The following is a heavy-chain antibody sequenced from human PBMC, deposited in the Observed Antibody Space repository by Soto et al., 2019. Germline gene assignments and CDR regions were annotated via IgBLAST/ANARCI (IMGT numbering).Heavy chain of an antibody. CDR2: ISGSGGST. J-gene: IGHJ4*02. D-gene: IGHD3-3*01. CDR3: GKGPITIFGVGIDY. V-gene: IGHV3-23*01. Sequence: CGSLRLSCAAAWCTCISHAISWVRQAPGKGLEWVSAISGSGGSTYYADSVKGRFTISRDNSKNTLYLQMNSLRAEDTAVYYCGKGPITIFGVGIDYRGQGPLVTVSS. CDR1: WCTCISHA.